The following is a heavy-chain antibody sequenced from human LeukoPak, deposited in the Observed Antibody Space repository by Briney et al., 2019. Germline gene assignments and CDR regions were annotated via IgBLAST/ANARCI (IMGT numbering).Heavy chain of an antibody. J-gene: IGHJ6*03. D-gene: IGHD3-3*01. CDR2: ISAYNGNT. V-gene: IGHV1-18*01. CDR3: ARSVGWYDFWSGYYQHYYYYMDV. Sequence: ASVKVSCKASGYTFTSYGISWVRQAPGQGLEWMGWISAYNGNTNYAQKLQGRVTMTTDTSTSTAYMELRSLGSDDTAVYYCARSVGWYDFWSGYYQHYYYYMDVWGKGTTVTVSS. CDR1: GYTFTSYG.